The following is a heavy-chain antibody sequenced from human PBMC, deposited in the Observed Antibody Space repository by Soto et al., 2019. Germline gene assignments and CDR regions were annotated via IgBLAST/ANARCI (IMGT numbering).Heavy chain of an antibody. CDR3: ARGWGGSGY. V-gene: IGHV4-4*07. J-gene: IGHJ4*02. D-gene: IGHD3-10*01. CDR2: IYTSGST. CDR1: GGSIISYY. Sequence: PSETLSLTCTASGGSIISYYWSWIRQPAGKGLGWIGRIYTSGSTNYNPSLKSRVTMSVDTSKNQFSLKLSSVTAADTAVYYCARGWGGSGYWGQGTLVTVSS.